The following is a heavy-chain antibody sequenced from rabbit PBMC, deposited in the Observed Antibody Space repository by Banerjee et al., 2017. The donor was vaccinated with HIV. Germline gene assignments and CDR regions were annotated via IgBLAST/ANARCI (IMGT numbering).Heavy chain of an antibody. CDR3: ARDLNGDGLYYFNL. CDR2: ITYRGSA. V-gene: IGHV1S29*01. Sequence: QEQLKESGGGLVQPGGSLKLSCKASGFVFSSYAITWVRQAPGKGLGYIGYITYRGSAYYASWVNGRFTISRENTQNTLYLQLNSLTAADTATYFCARDLNGDGLYYFNLWGPGTLVTVS. CDR1: GFVFSSYA. J-gene: IGHJ4*01. D-gene: IGHD2-1*01.